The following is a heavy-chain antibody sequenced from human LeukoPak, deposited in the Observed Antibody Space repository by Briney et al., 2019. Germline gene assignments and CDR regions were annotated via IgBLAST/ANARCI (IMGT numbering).Heavy chain of an antibody. J-gene: IGHJ5*02. CDR3: ARVVVAATGWFDP. Sequence: ASVKVSFKASGGTFSSYAISWVRQAPGQGLEWMGRIIPILGIANYAQKFQGRVTITADKSTSTAYMELSSLRSEDTAVYYCARVVVAATGWFDPWGQGTLVTVSS. CDR1: GGTFSSYA. D-gene: IGHD2-15*01. V-gene: IGHV1-69*04. CDR2: IIPILGIA.